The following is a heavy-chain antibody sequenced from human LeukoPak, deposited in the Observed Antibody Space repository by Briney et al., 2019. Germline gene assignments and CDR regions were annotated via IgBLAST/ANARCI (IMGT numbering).Heavy chain of an antibody. V-gene: IGHV4-39*01. D-gene: IGHD5-12*01. CDR2: IYYSGST. CDR3: ARATLMGYSGYDSAEYFQH. J-gene: IGHJ1*01. Sequence: SETLSLTCTVSGGSISSSSYYWGWIRQPPGKGLEWIGSIYYSGSTYYNPSLKSRVTISVDTSKNQFSLKLSSVTAADTAVYYCARATLMGYSGYDSAEYFQHWGQGTLVTVSS. CDR1: GGSISSSSYY.